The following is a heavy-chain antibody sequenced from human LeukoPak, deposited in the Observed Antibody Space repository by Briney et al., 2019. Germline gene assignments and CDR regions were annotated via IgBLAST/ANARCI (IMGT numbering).Heavy chain of an antibody. Sequence: SETQSLPCAVYGESFSGYYWSWIPQPPGKGREWIGEINHSGSTNYNPSLKSRVTISVDTSKNQFSLKLSSVTAADTAVYYCARGESIAVAGTGHWFDPWGQGTLVTVSS. CDR2: INHSGST. V-gene: IGHV4-34*01. CDR1: GESFSGYY. CDR3: ARGESIAVAGTGHWFDP. D-gene: IGHD6-19*01. J-gene: IGHJ5*02.